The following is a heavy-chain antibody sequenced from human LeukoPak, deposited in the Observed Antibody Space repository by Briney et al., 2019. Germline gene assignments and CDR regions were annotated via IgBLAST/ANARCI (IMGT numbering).Heavy chain of an antibody. CDR2: INSDGSST. D-gene: IGHD4-17*01. CDR1: GLAFTTYW. V-gene: IGHV3-74*01. CDR3: ARTNDYGDYFDY. Sequence: GGSLRLSCAVPGLAFTTYWMHWVRQAPGKGLGWVSRINSDGSSTSYADSVKGRFTISRDNAKNTLYLQMNSLRAEDTAVYYCARTNDYGDYFDYWGQGTLVTVSS. J-gene: IGHJ4*02.